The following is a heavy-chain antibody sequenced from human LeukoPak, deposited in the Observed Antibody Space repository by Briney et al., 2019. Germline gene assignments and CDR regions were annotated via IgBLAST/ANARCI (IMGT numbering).Heavy chain of an antibody. CDR2: IWYDGSNK. J-gene: IGHJ4*02. CDR1: GFTFSSYG. CDR3: AREVEAEREFDY. V-gene: IGHV3-33*01. Sequence: QPGRSLRLSCAASGFTFSSYGMHWVRQAPGKGLEWVAVIWYDGSNKYYADSVKGRFTISRDNSKNTLYLQMNSLRAEDTAVYYCAREVEAEREFDYWGQGTLVTVS.